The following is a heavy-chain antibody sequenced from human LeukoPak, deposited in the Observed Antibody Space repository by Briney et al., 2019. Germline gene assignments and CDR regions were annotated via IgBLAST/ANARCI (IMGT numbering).Heavy chain of an antibody. CDR3: ARDDGVVVAAPFDY. V-gene: IGHV4-4*02. D-gene: IGHD2-15*01. CDR1: GGSISSSNW. CDR2: IYHSGST. J-gene: IGHJ4*02. Sequence: SETLSLTCAVSGGSISSSNWWSWVRQPPGKGLEWIGEIYHSGSTNYNPSLKSRVTISVDKSKNQFSLKLSSVTAADTAVYYCARDDGVVVAAPFDYWGQGTLVTVSS.